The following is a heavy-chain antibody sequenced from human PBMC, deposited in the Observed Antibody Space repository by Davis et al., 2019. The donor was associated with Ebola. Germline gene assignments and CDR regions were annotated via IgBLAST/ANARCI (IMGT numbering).Heavy chain of an antibody. V-gene: IGHV3-33*06. CDR2: IWYDGSNK. CDR1: GFTFSSYG. Sequence: PGGSLRLSCAASGFTFSSYGMHWVRQAPGKGLEWVAVIWYDGSNKYYADSVKGRFTISRDNSKNTLYLQMNSLRAEDTAVYYCAKDQFGYDSSGYYYVYLDYWGQGTLVTVSS. CDR3: AKDQFGYDSSGYYYVYLDY. J-gene: IGHJ4*02. D-gene: IGHD3-22*01.